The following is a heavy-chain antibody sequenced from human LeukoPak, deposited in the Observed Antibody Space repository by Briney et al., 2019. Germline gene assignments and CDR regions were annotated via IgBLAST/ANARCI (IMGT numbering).Heavy chain of an antibody. D-gene: IGHD5-12*01. Sequence: SETLSLTCTVSGGSISSSSYYWGWIRQPPGKGLEWVGSIYYSGSTYYNPSLKSRVTISVDTSKNQFSLKLSSVTAADTAVYYCARDGYSGNDGIWGQGTLVAVSS. CDR1: GGSISSSSYY. V-gene: IGHV4-39*02. J-gene: IGHJ4*02. CDR3: ARDGYSGNDGI. CDR2: IYYSGST.